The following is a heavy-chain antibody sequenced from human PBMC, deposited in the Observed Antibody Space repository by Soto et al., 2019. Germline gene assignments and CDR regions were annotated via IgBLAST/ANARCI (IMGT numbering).Heavy chain of an antibody. CDR1: GGSFSGYY. CDR2: INHSGST. V-gene: IGHV4-34*01. CDR3: ARDREMVRGVAYYYYGMDV. J-gene: IGHJ6*02. Sequence: SETLSVTCAVYGGSFSGYYWSWIRQPPGKGLEWIGEINHSGSTNYNPSLKSRVTISVDTSKNQFSLKLSSVTAADTAVYYRARDREMVRGVAYYYYGMDVWGQGTTVTVSS. D-gene: IGHD3-10*01.